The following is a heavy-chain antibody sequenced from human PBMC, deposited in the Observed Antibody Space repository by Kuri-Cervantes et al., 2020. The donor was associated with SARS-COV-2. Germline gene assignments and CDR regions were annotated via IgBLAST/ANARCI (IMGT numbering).Heavy chain of an antibody. CDR2: ISGSGGST. J-gene: IGHJ4*02. Sequence: ETLSLTCAASGFTFSSYAMSWVRQAPGKGLEWVSAISGSGGSTYYADSVKGRFTISRDNSKNTLYLQMNSLRAEDTAVYYCAKDRAAALKWGQGTLVTVSS. CDR3: AKDRAAALK. D-gene: IGHD6-13*01. CDR1: GFTFSSYA. V-gene: IGHV3-23*01.